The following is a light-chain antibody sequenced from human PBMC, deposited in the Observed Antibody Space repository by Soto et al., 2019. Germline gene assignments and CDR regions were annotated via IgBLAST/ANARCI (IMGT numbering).Light chain of an antibody. Sequence: DIQMTQTPSTRSASVGDRVTMTCRASQNITNNLSWYQQKPGKAPNLLIYHASKLAKGVTSRFSGSGSGTDFSFIITSLQREDLATYYCQQYYGLPPLTFGQGTRLEIK. V-gene: IGKV1-33*01. CDR3: QQYYGLPPLT. CDR2: HAS. J-gene: IGKJ5*01. CDR1: QNITNN.